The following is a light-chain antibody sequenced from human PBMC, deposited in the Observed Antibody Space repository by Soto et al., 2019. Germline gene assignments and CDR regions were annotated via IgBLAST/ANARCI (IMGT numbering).Light chain of an antibody. V-gene: IGLV2-11*01. CDR2: YVS. J-gene: IGLJ2*01. CDR1: SSDVGGYNY. CDR3: CSYAGSYTVV. Sequence: QSALTQPRSVSGSPGQSVTISCTGTSSDVGGYNYVSWYQQHPGKAPKLMIYYVSKRPSGVPDRFSGSKSGNTASLTISGLQAEDEADYYCCSYAGSYTVVFGGGTKLTVL.